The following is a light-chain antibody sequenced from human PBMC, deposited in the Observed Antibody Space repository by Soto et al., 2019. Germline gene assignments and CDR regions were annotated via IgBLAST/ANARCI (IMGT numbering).Light chain of an antibody. CDR1: QSVSSN. CDR2: GAS. V-gene: IGKV3-11*01. CDR3: QQRDNWPPIT. J-gene: IGKJ5*01. Sequence: EIVLTQSPATLSLSPGERATLSCRASQSVSSNLAWYQQKPGQAPRLLIYGASNRATGIPARFSGSGSGTDFTLTISSLEPEDFAVYYCQQRDNWPPITFGQGTRLEIK.